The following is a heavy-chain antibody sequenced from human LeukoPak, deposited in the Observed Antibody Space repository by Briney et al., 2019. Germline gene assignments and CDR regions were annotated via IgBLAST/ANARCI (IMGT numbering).Heavy chain of an antibody. J-gene: IGHJ6*03. CDR2: IYYSGST. D-gene: IGHD2-2*01. V-gene: IGHV4-39*07. Sequence: PSETLSLTCTVSGGSISSSSYYWGWLRQPPGKGLEWIGSIYYSGSTYYNPSLKSRVTISVDTSKNQFSLKLSSVTAADTAMYYCARARFVVVPAAMWGNDNYYYYMDVWGKGTTVTVSS. CDR1: GGSISSSSYY. CDR3: ARARFVVVPAAMWGNDNYYYYMDV.